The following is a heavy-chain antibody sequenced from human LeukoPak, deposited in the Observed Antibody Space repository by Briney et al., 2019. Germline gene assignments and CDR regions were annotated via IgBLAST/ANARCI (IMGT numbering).Heavy chain of an antibody. J-gene: IGHJ4*02. V-gene: IGHV1-8*01. CDR3: ARHFGTADNFDY. CDR1: GYTFTNND. Sequence: GASVKVSCKTSGYTFTNNDIHWVRQAPGQALEWMGWMHPNSDDTGYAQKFQGRVIMTGDTSISTAYMELSSLRPDDTAVYYCARHFGTADNFDYWGQGTLVTVSS. D-gene: IGHD2-21*02. CDR2: MHPNSDDT.